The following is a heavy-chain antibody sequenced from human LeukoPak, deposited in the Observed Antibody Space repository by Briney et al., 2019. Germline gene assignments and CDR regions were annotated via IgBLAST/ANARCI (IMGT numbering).Heavy chain of an antibody. CDR1: GYTFTSYG. CDR2: ISAYNGNT. D-gene: IGHD4-17*01. Sequence: ASVKVSCKASGYTFTSYGISWVRQAPGQGLEWMGWISAYNGNTKYAQKLQGRVTITTDTSTSTAYMEMRSLRSDDTAVYYCARDSGLRGAFDIWGQGTMVTVSS. J-gene: IGHJ3*02. V-gene: IGHV1-18*01. CDR3: ARDSGLRGAFDI.